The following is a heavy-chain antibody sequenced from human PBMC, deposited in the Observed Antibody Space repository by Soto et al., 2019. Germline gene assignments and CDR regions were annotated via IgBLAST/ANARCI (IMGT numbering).Heavy chain of an antibody. CDR2: ISGSGNTI. J-gene: IGHJ4*02. D-gene: IGHD1-7*01. Sequence: GGSLRLSCAASGFTFSSYSMNWVRQAPGKGLEWLSYISGSGNTIYYADSVKGRFTISRDSAKNSLYLQINSLRVEDTVLFYCARLTGTRPPRFAYLGQGTLVTVSS. CDR3: ARLTGTRPPRFAY. V-gene: IGHV3-48*01. CDR1: GFTFSSYS.